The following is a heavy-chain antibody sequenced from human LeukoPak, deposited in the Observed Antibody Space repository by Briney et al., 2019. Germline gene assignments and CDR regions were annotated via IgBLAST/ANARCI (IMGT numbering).Heavy chain of an antibody. CDR1: GFXFSNYW. D-gene: IGHD2-2*01. CDR3: ARTQCISTRCSHYFDS. Sequence: GGSLRLSCAASGFXFSNYWMSWVRQAPGKGLEWVANIKQDGSDKYYVDSVKGRLTISRDNSKNSLYLQMDSLRAEDTAVYYCARTQCISTRCSHYFDSWGQGTLVTVSS. CDR2: IKQDGSDK. V-gene: IGHV3-7*05. J-gene: IGHJ4*02.